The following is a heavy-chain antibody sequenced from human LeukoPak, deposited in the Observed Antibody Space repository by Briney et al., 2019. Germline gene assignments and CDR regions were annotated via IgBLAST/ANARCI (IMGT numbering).Heavy chain of an antibody. CDR2: ISGNGGRT. Sequence: SGRSLRLSCAASGFTFSILDMSWVRQAPGKGLEWVSAISGNGGRTYYADSVKGRFTISRDNSKNTLYLQMNSLRAEDTAVYYCAKNDKMRGIAVAPDYWGQGTLVTVSS. CDR1: GFTFSILD. V-gene: IGHV3-23*01. J-gene: IGHJ4*02. D-gene: IGHD6-19*01. CDR3: AKNDKMRGIAVAPDY.